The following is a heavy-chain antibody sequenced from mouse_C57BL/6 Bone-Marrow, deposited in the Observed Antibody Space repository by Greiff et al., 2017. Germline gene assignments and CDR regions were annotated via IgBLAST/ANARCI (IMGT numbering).Heavy chain of an antibody. CDR3: ASARLLFKDY. CDR1: GYTFTSYW. V-gene: IGHV1-59*01. J-gene: IGHJ4*01. CDR2: IDPSDSYT. D-gene: IGHD6-5*01. Sequence: QVQLQQPGAELVRPGTSVKLSCKASGYTFTSYWMHWVKQRPGQGLEWIGVIDPSDSYTNYNQKFKGKATLTVDTSSSTAYMQLSSLTSEDSAVYYCASARLLFKDYWGQGTSVTVSS.